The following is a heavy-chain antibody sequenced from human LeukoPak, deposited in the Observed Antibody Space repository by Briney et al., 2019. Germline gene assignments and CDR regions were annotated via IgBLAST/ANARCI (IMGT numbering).Heavy chain of an antibody. D-gene: IGHD6-19*01. V-gene: IGHV3-74*01. CDR1: GFTFSSYW. Sequence: GGSLRLSCAASGFTFSSYWMHWVRQAPGKGLVWVSRINSDGSSTSYADSVKGRFTISRDNAKNTLYLQMNSLRTADTAVSYCAGDVYSSGPDDYWGQGTPVTVSS. J-gene: IGHJ4*02. CDR2: INSDGSST. CDR3: AGDVYSSGPDDY.